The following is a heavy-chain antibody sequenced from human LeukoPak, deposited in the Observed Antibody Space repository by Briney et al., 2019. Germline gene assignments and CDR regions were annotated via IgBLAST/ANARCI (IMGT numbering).Heavy chain of an antibody. D-gene: IGHD3-22*01. CDR1: GFTFSIYG. Sequence: VGSLRLSCAASGFTFSIYGMSGVRQAPGKGLEWVSAISGIVGSTYYADSLNGRFTISRDNSKNTLYLQSNSLRAKRTPLYYCARDLGQYYDTSDNWFDPWGPGNLVTVSS. CDR2: ISGIVGST. J-gene: IGHJ5*02. CDR3: ARDLGQYYDTSDNWFDP. V-gene: IGHV3-23*01.